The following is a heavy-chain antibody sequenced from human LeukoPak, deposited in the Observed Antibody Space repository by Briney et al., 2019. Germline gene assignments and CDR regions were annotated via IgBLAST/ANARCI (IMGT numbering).Heavy chain of an antibody. CDR2: ISYDGSKK. CDR3: ARDFGAGWEEPKYSFDY. V-gene: IGHV3-30-3*01. Sequence: GRSLRLSCAASGFTFSSYPLHWVRQVPGKGLEWVAVISYDGSKKYYADSVKGRFTISRDNSKNTLYLQMNSLKPEDTALYYCARDFGAGWEEPKYSFDYWGQGILVTVSS. D-gene: IGHD3-10*01. CDR1: GFTFSSYP. J-gene: IGHJ4*02.